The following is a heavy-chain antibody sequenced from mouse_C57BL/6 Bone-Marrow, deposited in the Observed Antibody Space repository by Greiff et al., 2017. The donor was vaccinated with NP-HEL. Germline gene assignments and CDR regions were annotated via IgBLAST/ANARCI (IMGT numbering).Heavy chain of an antibody. CDR2: ISNGGGST. CDR3: AREGLLSY. J-gene: IGHJ3*01. Sequence: EVKVVESGGGLVQPGGSLKLSCAASGFTFSDYYMYWVRQTPEKRLEWVAYISNGGGSTYYPDTVKGRFTISRDNAKNTLYLQMSRLKSEDTAMYYCAREGLLSYWGQGTLVTVSA. D-gene: IGHD2-3*01. V-gene: IGHV5-12*01. CDR1: GFTFSDYY.